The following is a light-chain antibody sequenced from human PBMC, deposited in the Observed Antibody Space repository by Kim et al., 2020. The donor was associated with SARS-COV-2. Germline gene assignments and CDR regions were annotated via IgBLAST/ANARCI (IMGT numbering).Light chain of an antibody. CDR1: SGHSSYT. V-gene: IGLV4-69*01. CDR3: QTWGTAIDVL. CDR2: LNSDGSH. J-gene: IGLJ3*02. Sequence: QPVLTQSPSASASLGASVKLTCILSSGHSSYTIAWHQQQPEKGPRYLMKLNSDGSHKRGAGIPDRFSGSSSGAERYLTISSLQSEDEADYYCQTWGTAIDVLFGGGTQLTVL.